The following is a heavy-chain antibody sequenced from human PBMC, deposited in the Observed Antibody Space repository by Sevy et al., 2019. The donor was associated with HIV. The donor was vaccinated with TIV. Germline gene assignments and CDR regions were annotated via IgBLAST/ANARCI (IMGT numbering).Heavy chain of an antibody. D-gene: IGHD5-12*01. CDR2: IYHSGST. V-gene: IGHV4-30-2*01. CDR3: ASSEMATITVNFDY. CDR1: GGSISSGGYS. J-gene: IGHJ4*02. Sequence: SDTLSLTCAVSGGSISSGGYSWSWIRQPPGKGLEWIGYIYHSGSTYYNPSLKSRVTISVDRSKNQFSLKLSSVTAADTAVYYCASSEMATITVNFDYWGQGTLVTVSS.